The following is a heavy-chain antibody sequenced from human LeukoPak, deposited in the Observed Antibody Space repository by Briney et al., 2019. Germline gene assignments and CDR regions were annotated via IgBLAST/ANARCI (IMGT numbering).Heavy chain of an antibody. V-gene: IGHV1-8*02. J-gene: IGHJ4*02. CDR2: MNPNSGNT. CDR3: ARGRGNYFDY. D-gene: IGHD3-16*01. Sequence: ASVKVSCKTSGYNFFTYGINWVRQAPGQGLEWMGWMNPNSGNTGYAQKFQGRVTMTRNTSISTAYMELSSLRSEDTAVYYCARGRGNYFDYWGQGTLVTVSS. CDR1: GYNFFTYG.